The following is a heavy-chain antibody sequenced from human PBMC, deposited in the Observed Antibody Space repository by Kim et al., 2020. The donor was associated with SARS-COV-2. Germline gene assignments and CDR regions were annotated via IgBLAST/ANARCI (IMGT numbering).Heavy chain of an antibody. V-gene: IGHV3-33*01. CDR1: GFPFSTYV. CDR3: ARDALVTYYFDY. Sequence: GGSLRLSCAASGFPFSTYVMHWVRQAPGKGLEWVAVIWYDGDDKYYADSVKGRFTISRDNSKNTLYLQMNSLRAEDTAVYYCARDALVTYYFDYWGQGTLVTVSS. D-gene: IGHD3-16*01. J-gene: IGHJ4*02. CDR2: IWYDGDDK.